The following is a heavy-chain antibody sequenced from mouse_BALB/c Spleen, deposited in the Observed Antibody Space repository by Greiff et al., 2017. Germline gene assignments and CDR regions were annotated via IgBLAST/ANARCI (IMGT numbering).Heavy chain of an antibody. D-gene: IGHD6-2*01. J-gene: IGHJ3*01. Sequence: QVQLQQSGAELVRPGASVTLSCKASGYTFTDYEMHWVKQTPVHGLEWIGAIAPETGGTAYNQKFKGKATLTADKSSSTAYMELRSLTSEDSAVYYCTESAWFGYWGQGTLVTVSA. CDR1: GYTFTDYE. CDR3: TESAWFGY. V-gene: IGHV1-15*01. CDR2: IAPETGGT.